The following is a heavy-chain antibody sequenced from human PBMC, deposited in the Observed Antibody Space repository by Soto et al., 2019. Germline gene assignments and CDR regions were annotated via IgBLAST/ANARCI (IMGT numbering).Heavy chain of an antibody. D-gene: IGHD2-2*01. CDR3: ASSPGVNVPAAKVGPWFDP. Sequence: QVQLVQSGAEVKKPGSSVKVSCKASGGTFSSYAISWVRQAPGQGLEWMGGIIPIFGTANYAQKFQGRVTISEGESTSTAYMELSSLGSEDTAVYYCASSPGVNVPAAKVGPWFDPWGQGTLVTVSS. CDR1: GGTFSSYA. J-gene: IGHJ5*02. CDR2: IIPIFGTA. V-gene: IGHV1-69*01.